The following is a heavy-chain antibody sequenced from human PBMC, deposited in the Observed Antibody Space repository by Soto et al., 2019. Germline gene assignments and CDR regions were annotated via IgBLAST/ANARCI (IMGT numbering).Heavy chain of an antibody. J-gene: IGHJ5*02. Sequence: ASVKVXCKASGYTFTSYGISWVRQAPGQGLEWMGWISAYNGNTNYAQKLQGRVTMTTDTSTSTAYMELRSLRSDDTAVYYCARGVVVAAAYNWFDPWGQGTLVTVSS. CDR2: ISAYNGNT. CDR3: ARGVVVAAAYNWFDP. CDR1: GYTFTSYG. V-gene: IGHV1-18*01. D-gene: IGHD2-15*01.